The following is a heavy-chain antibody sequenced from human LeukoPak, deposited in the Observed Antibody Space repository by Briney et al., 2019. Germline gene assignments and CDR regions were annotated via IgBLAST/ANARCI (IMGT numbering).Heavy chain of an antibody. J-gene: IGHJ4*02. Sequence: GGSLRLSCAASGFTFSSYSMNWVRQAPGKGLEWVSAISGSGGSTYYADSVKGRFTISRDNSKNTLYLQMNSLRAEDTAVYYCAKDRGYSYGYIDYWGQGTLVTVSS. V-gene: IGHV3-23*01. CDR2: ISGSGGST. CDR3: AKDRGYSYGYIDY. CDR1: GFTFSSYS. D-gene: IGHD5-18*01.